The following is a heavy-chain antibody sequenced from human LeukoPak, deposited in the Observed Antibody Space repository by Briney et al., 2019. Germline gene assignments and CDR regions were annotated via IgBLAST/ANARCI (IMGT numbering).Heavy chain of an antibody. D-gene: IGHD3-3*01. J-gene: IGHJ4*02. CDR3: AKDHINTYYGFCFGY. V-gene: IGHV3-23*01. CDR1: GFTFSSYA. Sequence: PGGSLRLSCAASGFTFSSYAMSWVRQAPGKGLEWVSAISGSGGSTYYADSVKGRFTISRDNSKNTLYLQMNSLRAEDTAVYYCAKDHINTYYGFCFGYWGQGTLVTVSS. CDR2: ISGSGGST.